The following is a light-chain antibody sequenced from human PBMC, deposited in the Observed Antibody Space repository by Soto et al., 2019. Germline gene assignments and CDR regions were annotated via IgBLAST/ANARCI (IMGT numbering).Light chain of an antibody. J-gene: IGKJ4*01. CDR2: DAS. V-gene: IGKV1-33*01. CDR3: QHYDDVLVT. Sequence: DIQLTQSPSSLSASVGETVTVTCQASQDISVYLNWYQEKPGKDPTLLIYDASNLKTGVPSRFSGLGSGTHFTLTISNLQPEDIATYFCQHYDDVLVTFGGGTKVEI. CDR1: QDISVY.